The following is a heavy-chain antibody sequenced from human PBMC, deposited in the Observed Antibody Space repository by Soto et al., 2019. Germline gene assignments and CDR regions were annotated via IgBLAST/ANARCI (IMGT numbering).Heavy chain of an antibody. Sequence: ASVKVSCKASGYTFTSYDINWVRQATGQGLEWMGWMNPNSGNTGYAQKFQGRVTMTRNTSISTAYMELSSLRSEDTAVYYCARVPIWFGELFPPYYYYYMDVWGKGTTVTVSS. V-gene: IGHV1-8*01. CDR2: MNPNSGNT. CDR3: ARVPIWFGELFPPYYYYYMDV. J-gene: IGHJ6*03. D-gene: IGHD3-10*01. CDR1: GYTFTSYD.